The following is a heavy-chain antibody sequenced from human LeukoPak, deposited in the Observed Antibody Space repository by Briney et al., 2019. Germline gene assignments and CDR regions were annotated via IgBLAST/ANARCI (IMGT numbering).Heavy chain of an antibody. Sequence: GGSLRLSCAASGFTFSSYSMNWVRQAPGKGLEWVSCISSSSSTIYYADSVKGRFTISRDNAKNSLYLQMNSLRAEDTAVYYCARGRVGAMYYFDYWGQGTLVTVSS. V-gene: IGHV3-48*01. CDR3: ARGRVGAMYYFDY. CDR2: ISSSSSTI. CDR1: GFTFSSYS. D-gene: IGHD1-26*01. J-gene: IGHJ4*02.